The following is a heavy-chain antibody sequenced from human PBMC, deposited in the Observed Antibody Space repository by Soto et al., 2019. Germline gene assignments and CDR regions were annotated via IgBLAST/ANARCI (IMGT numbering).Heavy chain of an antibody. Sequence: QEQLVESGGGVVQPGTSLRLSCAASGFTFSSYGMHWVRQAPGKGLEGVAVTSHDGRNKFYADSVKGRFSISRDDSKNTLFLQMNSLRTEYSAVYYCAKDRRDYSDFLVNNYFDPWGQGTLVTVSS. J-gene: IGHJ5*02. V-gene: IGHV3-30*18. CDR1: GFTFSSYG. CDR2: TSHDGRNK. D-gene: IGHD4-17*01. CDR3: AKDRRDYSDFLVNNYFDP.